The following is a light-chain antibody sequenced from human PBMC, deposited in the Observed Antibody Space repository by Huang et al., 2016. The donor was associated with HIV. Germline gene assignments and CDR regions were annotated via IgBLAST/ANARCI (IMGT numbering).Light chain of an antibody. CDR2: AAS. J-gene: IGKJ2*01. Sequence: DVELTQSPSSLSASVGDRITITCRASHNIIKYLNWYQQIPGEAPRLLIYAASNLQSGFPSRFTGSGSVTDFALTITGLRPEDFATYYCHQSYVSPQTFGQGT. CDR3: HQSYVSPQT. V-gene: IGKV1-39*01. CDR1: HNIIKY.